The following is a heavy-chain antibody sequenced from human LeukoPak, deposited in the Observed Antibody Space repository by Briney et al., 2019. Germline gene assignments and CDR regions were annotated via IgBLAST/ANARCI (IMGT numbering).Heavy chain of an antibody. V-gene: IGHV1-2*02. Sequence: ASVKVSCKASGYTFTGYYMHWVRQAPGQGLEWMGWINPNSGGTNYAQKFQGRVTMTRDTSISTAYMELSRLRSDDTAVYYCARGFGMVRGPVSAFDIWGQGTMVTVSS. CDR3: ARGFGMVRGPVSAFDI. CDR2: INPNSGGT. CDR1: GYTFTGYY. D-gene: IGHD3-10*01. J-gene: IGHJ3*02.